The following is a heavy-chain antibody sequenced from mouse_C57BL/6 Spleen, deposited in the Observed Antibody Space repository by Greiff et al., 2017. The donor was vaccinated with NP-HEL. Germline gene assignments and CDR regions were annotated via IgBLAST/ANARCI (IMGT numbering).Heavy chain of an antibody. CDR1: GFTFSSYA. CDR3: ALLRDNFDY. V-gene: IGHV5-4*01. CDR2: ISDGGSYT. D-gene: IGHD1-1*01. J-gene: IGHJ2*01. Sequence: EVQLVESGGGLVKPGGSLKLSCAASGFTFSSYAMSWVRQTPEKRLEWVATISDGGSYTYYPDNVKGRFTISRDNAKNNLYLQMSHLKSEDTAMYYCALLRDNFDYWGQGTTLTVSS.